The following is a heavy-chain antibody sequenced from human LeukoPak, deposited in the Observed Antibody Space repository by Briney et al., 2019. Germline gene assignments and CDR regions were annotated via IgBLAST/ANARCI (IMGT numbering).Heavy chain of an antibody. CDR2: IYYSGST. Sequence: SETLSLTCTVSGGSISSYCWSWIRQPPGKGLEWIGYIYYSGSTNYNPSLKSRVTISVDTSKNQFSLKLSSVTAADTAVYYCASSPYYDFLSGYLPPFDYWGQGTLVTVSS. D-gene: IGHD3-3*01. CDR1: GGSISSYC. V-gene: IGHV4-59*01. CDR3: ASSPYYDFLSGYLPPFDY. J-gene: IGHJ4*02.